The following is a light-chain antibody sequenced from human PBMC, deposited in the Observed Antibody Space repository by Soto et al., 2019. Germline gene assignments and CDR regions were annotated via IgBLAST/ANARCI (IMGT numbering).Light chain of an antibody. CDR2: HAS. Sequence: DIHMTQSPPPLSASVGDKVTITCRASRSISRWLARYQPKSGKAPRLLLYHASSLESGVPSSFRGSGSGSDFTLTISSLQPDDLATDFCQQYYSYSRTFGQGTKVDIK. V-gene: IGKV1-5*03. J-gene: IGKJ1*01. CDR3: QQYYSYSRT. CDR1: RSISRW.